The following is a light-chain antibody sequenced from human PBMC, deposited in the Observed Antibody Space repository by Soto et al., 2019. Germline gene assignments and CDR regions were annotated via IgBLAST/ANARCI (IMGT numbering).Light chain of an antibody. Sequence: EIVMTQSPATLSVSPGERATLSCRASQSVSINLAWYQQKPGQAPRLLIYGASTRATGIPARFSGSGSGTEFTLTISSLQSEAFAVYYCQHYNNWPPWTFGQGTKVEI. V-gene: IGKV3-15*01. J-gene: IGKJ1*01. CDR1: QSVSIN. CDR3: QHYNNWPPWT. CDR2: GAS.